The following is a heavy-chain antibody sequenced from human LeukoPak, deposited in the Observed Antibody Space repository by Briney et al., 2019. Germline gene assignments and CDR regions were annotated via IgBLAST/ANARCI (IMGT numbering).Heavy chain of an antibody. CDR3: ARENRDGYNPYNWFDP. V-gene: IGHV3-33*01. D-gene: IGHD5-12*01. CDR2: IWYDGSNK. CDR1: GFTFSSYG. J-gene: IGHJ5*02. Sequence: GGSLRLSCAASGFTFSSYGMHWVRQAPGKGPEWVAVIWYDGSNKYYADSVKGRFTISRDNSKNTLYLQMNSLRAEDTVVYYCARENRDGYNPYNWFDPWGQGTLVTVSS.